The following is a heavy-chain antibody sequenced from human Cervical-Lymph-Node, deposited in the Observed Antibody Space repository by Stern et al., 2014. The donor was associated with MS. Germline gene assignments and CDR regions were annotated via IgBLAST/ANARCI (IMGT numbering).Heavy chain of an antibody. V-gene: IGHV4-34*01. J-gene: IGHJ6*02. CDR2: INHSGRT. CDR1: GESFSEYY. CDR3: ARGSVAHGMDV. Sequence: QVQLQQWGAGLLKPSETLSLTCGVHGESFSEYYWTWIRQPPGKGLECIGEINHSGRTNYNPSLKSRVIILVDTSKNQFSLKLSSVTAADTAVYYCARGSVAHGMDVWGQGTTVFVSS.